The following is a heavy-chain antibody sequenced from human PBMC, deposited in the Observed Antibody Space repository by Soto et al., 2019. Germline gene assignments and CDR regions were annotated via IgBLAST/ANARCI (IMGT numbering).Heavy chain of an antibody. CDR3: ARGEWLATIKPYFAY. D-gene: IGHD5-12*01. CDR2: IYYSGST. CDR1: GGSMSSYY. V-gene: IGHV4-59*01. Sequence: QVQLQESGPGLVKPSETLSLTCTVSGGSMSSYYWSWIRQSPGKGLEWIGYIYYSGSTNYNPSLKSRVAISLGTSKNQFSLMLSSVTAADTAVYYCARGEWLATIKPYFAYWGQGTLVTVSS. J-gene: IGHJ4*02.